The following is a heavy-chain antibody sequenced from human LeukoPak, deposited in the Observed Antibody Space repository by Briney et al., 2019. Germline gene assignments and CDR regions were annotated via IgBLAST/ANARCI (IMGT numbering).Heavy chain of an antibody. CDR1: GFTFSSYA. V-gene: IGHV3-30-3*01. Sequence: GGSLRLSCAASGFTFSSYAMHWVRQAPGKGLEWVAVISYDGSNKYYADSVKGRFTISRDNSKNTLYLQMNSLRAEDTAVYYCARDVVSIAAAGTFDYWGQGTLVTVSS. D-gene: IGHD6-13*01. J-gene: IGHJ4*02. CDR2: ISYDGSNK. CDR3: ARDVVSIAAAGTFDY.